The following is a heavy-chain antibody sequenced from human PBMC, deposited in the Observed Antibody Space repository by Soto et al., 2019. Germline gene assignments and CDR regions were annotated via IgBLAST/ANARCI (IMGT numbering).Heavy chain of an antibody. D-gene: IGHD4-17*01. J-gene: IGHJ5*02. CDR2: INSDGSST. Sequence: EVQLVESGEGLVQPGGSLRLSCAASGFTFSSYWMYWVRQGPGKGLVWVSHINSDGSSTSYADSVKGRFTISRDNAKNTLYLQMNSLGAEDTAVYYCVRGLYGYNYFDPWGQGTLVTVSS. CDR3: VRGLYGYNYFDP. V-gene: IGHV3-74*01. CDR1: GFTFSSYW.